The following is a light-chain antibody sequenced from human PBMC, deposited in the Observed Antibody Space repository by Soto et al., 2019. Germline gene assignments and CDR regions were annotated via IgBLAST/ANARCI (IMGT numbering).Light chain of an antibody. J-gene: IGKJ1*01. Sequence: DVQMTQSPSTLSASIGDRVTITCRASQSINDWLAWYQQKPGKAPKLLIYRASSLESGVPSRFSGSGSGTQFTLTISSLQPDDFATYYCQQYNMYPWTFGQGSRVEIK. CDR3: QQYNMYPWT. V-gene: IGKV1-5*03. CDR1: QSINDW. CDR2: RAS.